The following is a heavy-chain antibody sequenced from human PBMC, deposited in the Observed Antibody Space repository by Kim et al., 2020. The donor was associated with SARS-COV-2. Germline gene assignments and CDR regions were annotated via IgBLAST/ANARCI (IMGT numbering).Heavy chain of an antibody. Sequence: SETLSLTCAVYGGSFSGYYWSWIRQPPGKGLEWIGEINHSGSTNYNPSLKSRVTISVDTSKNQFSLKLSSVTAADTAVYYCARGGRSSSWYVYYYYGMDVWGQGTTVTVSS. CDR1: GGSFSGYY. J-gene: IGHJ6*02. CDR2: INHSGST. CDR3: ARGGRSSSWYVYYYYGMDV. D-gene: IGHD6-13*01. V-gene: IGHV4-34*01.